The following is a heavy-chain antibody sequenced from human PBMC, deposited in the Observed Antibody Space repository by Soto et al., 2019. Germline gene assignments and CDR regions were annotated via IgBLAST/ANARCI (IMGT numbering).Heavy chain of an antibody. CDR1: GFSFSGSA. CDR3: TRRIAAYGMDV. J-gene: IGHJ6*02. V-gene: IGHV3-73*01. D-gene: IGHD6-13*01. Sequence: GGSLRLSCAASGFSFSGSAMHWVRQASGKGLEWVGRIRSKTNSYATAYAASVKGRFTISRDDSKNTAYLQMNSLKTEDTALYYCTRRIAAYGMDVWGQGTTVTVSS. CDR2: IRSKTNSYAT.